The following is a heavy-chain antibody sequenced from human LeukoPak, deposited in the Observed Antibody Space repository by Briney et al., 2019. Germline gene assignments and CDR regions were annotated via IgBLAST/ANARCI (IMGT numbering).Heavy chain of an antibody. J-gene: IGHJ6*02. D-gene: IGHD3-16*01. CDR3: ARGGSWAPLDV. V-gene: IGHV3-72*01. CDR2: IRNKANSYST. CDR1: GFTFSDHY. Sequence: GGSLRLSCAASGFTFSDHYMGWVRQAPGKGLEWVGRIRNKANSYSTEYAASVKGRFTISRDDSKNSVYLQMNSLKTEDTAVYCCARGGSWAPLDVWGQGTTVTVSS.